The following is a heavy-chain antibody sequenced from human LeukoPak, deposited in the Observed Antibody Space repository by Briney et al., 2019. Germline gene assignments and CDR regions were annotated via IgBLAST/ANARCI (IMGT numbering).Heavy chain of an antibody. V-gene: IGHV4-31*03. CDR1: GGSIRSGGYY. D-gene: IGHD1-26*01. J-gene: IGHJ3*02. CDR3: ARGRIVETIRGAFDI. CDR2: IYYSGST. Sequence: SETLSLTCTVSGGSIRSGGYYWSWIRQHPGKGLEWIGYIYYSGSTYYNPSLKSRVTISVDTSKNQFSLRLSSVTAADTAVYYCARGRIVETIRGAFDIWGQGTMVTVSS.